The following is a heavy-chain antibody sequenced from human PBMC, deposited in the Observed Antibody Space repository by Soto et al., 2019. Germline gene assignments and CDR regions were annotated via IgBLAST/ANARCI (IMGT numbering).Heavy chain of an antibody. J-gene: IGHJ4*02. CDR1: GGSISSYY. CDR3: ARGILWFGGVWDY. V-gene: IGHV4-59*01. D-gene: IGHD3-10*01. Sequence: QVQLQESGPGLVKPSETLSLTCTVSGGSISSYYWSWIRQPPGKGLEWIGYIYYSGSPNYNPSLKSRFTISVDTSKNQFSLKLSSVTAADTAVYYCARGILWFGGVWDYWGQGTLVTVSS. CDR2: IYYSGSP.